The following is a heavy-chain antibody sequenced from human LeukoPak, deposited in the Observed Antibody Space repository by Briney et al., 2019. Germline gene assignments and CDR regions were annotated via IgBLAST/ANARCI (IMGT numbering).Heavy chain of an antibody. CDR3: ARQIVVVPAAINWFDP. Sequence: SETLSLTCTVSGGSISSYYWSWIRQPPAKGLEWIGYIYYSGSTNYNPSLKSRVTISVDTSKNQFSLKLSSVTAADTAVYYCARQIVVVPAAINWFDPWGQGTLVTVSS. D-gene: IGHD2-2*02. J-gene: IGHJ5*02. CDR1: GGSISSYY. V-gene: IGHV4-59*01. CDR2: IYYSGST.